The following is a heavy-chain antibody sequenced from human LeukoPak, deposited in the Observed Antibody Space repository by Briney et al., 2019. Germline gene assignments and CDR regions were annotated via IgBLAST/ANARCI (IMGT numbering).Heavy chain of an antibody. Sequence: GGSLRLSCAASGCIFSIYWMSWVRQAPGKGLEWVANIKQDGSEKYYVDSVKGRFTISRDNAKNSLYLQMNSLRAEDTAVYYCARALPMTTVTYYFDYWGQGTLVTVSS. CDR1: GCIFSIYW. D-gene: IGHD4-17*01. CDR2: IKQDGSEK. V-gene: IGHV3-7*01. CDR3: ARALPMTTVTYYFDY. J-gene: IGHJ4*02.